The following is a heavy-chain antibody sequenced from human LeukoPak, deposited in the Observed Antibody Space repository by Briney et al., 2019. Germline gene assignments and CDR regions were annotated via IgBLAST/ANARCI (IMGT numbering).Heavy chain of an antibody. J-gene: IGHJ5*02. CDR3: ARLGYCSGGSCPRSWFDP. CDR2: IYYSGST. V-gene: IGHV4-30-4*01. CDR1: GGSISSGDYY. D-gene: IGHD2-15*01. Sequence: SETLSLTCTVSGGSISSGDYYWSWIRQPPGKGLEWIGYIYYSGSTYYNPSLKSRVTISVDTSKNQFSLKLSSVTAADTAVYYCARLGYCSGGSCPRSWFDPWGQGTLVTVSS.